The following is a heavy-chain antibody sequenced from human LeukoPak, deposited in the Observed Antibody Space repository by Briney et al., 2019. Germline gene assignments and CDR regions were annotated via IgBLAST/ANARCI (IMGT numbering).Heavy chain of an antibody. CDR2: IYTSGST. CDR3: ARTDHWFDP. J-gene: IGHJ5*02. CDR1: GGSISTYY. V-gene: IGHV4-4*09. Sequence: ASETLSLTCTVSGGSISTYYWSWIRQPPGKGLEWIGYIYTSGSTNYNPSLKSRVTISVDTSKNQFPLKLSSVTAADTAVYYCARTDHWFDPWGQGTLVTVSS.